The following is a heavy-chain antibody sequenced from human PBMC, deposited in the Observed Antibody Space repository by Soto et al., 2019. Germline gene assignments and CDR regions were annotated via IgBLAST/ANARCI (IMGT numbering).Heavy chain of an antibody. CDR3: ASSGSAAGPGGNWFAP. J-gene: IGHJ5*02. D-gene: IGHD6-13*01. CDR2: IIPIFGTA. V-gene: IGHV1-69*06. CDR1: GGTFSSYA. Sequence: SVKVSCKASGGTFSSYAISWVRQAPGQGLEWMGGIIPIFGTANYAQKFQGRVTITADKSTSTAYMELSSLRSEDTAVYYCASSGSAAGPGGNWFAPWGQGTLVTVSS.